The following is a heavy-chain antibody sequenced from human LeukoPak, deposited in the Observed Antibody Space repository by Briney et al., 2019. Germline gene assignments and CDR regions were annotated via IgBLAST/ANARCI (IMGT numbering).Heavy chain of an antibody. CDR1: GFTFSSYS. Sequence: GGSLRLSCAASGFTFSSYSVNWVRQAPGKGLEWVSSISSSSSYIYYADSVKGRFTISRDNAKNSLYLQMNSLRAEDTAVYYCARDTNPTYYYDSSGAWYFDLWGRGTLVTVSS. CDR2: ISSSSSYI. CDR3: ARDTNPTYYYDSSGAWYFDL. D-gene: IGHD3-22*01. V-gene: IGHV3-21*01. J-gene: IGHJ2*01.